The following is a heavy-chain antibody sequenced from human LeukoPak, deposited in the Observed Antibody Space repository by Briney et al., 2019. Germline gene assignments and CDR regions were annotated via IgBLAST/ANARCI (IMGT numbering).Heavy chain of an antibody. CDR3: AGLGSSTVVWLQFVDY. D-gene: IGHD5-24*01. Sequence: SETLSLTCAVYGGSFSGYYWSWIRQPPRKGLEWIGEINHSGSTNYNPSLKSRVTISVVTSKNQFSLKLSSVTAADTAVYYCAGLGSSTVVWLQFVDYWGQGTLVTVSS. J-gene: IGHJ4*02. V-gene: IGHV4-34*01. CDR1: GGSFSGYY. CDR2: INHSGST.